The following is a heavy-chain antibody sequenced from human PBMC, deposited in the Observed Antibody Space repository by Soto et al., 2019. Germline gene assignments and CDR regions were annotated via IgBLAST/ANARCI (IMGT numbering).Heavy chain of an antibody. CDR2: IYYSGST. Sequence: SETLSLTCTVSGGSISSSSYYWGWIRQPPGKGLEWIGSIYYSGSTYYNPSLKSRVTISVDTSKNQFSLKLSSVTAADTAVYYCARSTYSSSWYVGSPYNWFDPWGQGTLVTVSS. CDR3: ARSTYSSSWYVGSPYNWFDP. V-gene: IGHV4-39*07. CDR1: GGSISSSSYY. J-gene: IGHJ5*02. D-gene: IGHD6-13*01.